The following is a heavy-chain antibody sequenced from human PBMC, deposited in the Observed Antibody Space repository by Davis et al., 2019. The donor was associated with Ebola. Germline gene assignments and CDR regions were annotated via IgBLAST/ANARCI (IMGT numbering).Heavy chain of an antibody. D-gene: IGHD2-2*01. CDR3: ARGGYCSSTSCYARAGYYYYGMDV. J-gene: IGHJ6*02. CDR1: GFTVSSNY. Sequence: GESLKISCAASGFTVSSNYMSWVRQAPGKGLEWVSVIYSGGSTYYADSVKGRFTISRDNSKNTLYLQMNSLRSDDTAVYYCARGGYCSSTSCYARAGYYYYGMDVWGQGTTVTVSS. CDR2: IYSGGST. V-gene: IGHV3-53*05.